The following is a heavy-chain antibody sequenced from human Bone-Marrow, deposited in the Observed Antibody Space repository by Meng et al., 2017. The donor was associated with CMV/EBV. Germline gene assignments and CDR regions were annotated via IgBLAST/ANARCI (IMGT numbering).Heavy chain of an antibody. CDR2: IIGILGIE. V-gene: IGHV1-69*02. CDR1: GATFGSST. Sequence: SCKVSGATFGSSTISWVRQAPGQGLEWMGRIIGILGIEKYSQKLKGRVTISADRSTNTVYMELSSLTSEDTAVYYCARGQLPAYSFHHWGPGTLVTVSS. J-gene: IGHJ4*02. CDR3: ARGQLPAYSFHH. D-gene: IGHD2-2*01.